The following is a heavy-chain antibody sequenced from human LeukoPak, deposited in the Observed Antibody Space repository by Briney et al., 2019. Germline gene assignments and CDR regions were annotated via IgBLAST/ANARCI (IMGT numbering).Heavy chain of an antibody. Sequence: GGSLRLSCSASGFPFGDFTMSWFRQSPGQGLEWVGFIRSKVYGGAPEHAASVAARFTISRDDSTSIAYLQMNSVQAEDTAVYYCAKDPEGGLVVGATSDYWGQGTLVTVSS. CDR1: GFPFGDFT. CDR3: AKDPEGGLVVGATSDY. V-gene: IGHV3-49*03. D-gene: IGHD1-26*01. J-gene: IGHJ4*02. CDR2: IRSKVYGGAP.